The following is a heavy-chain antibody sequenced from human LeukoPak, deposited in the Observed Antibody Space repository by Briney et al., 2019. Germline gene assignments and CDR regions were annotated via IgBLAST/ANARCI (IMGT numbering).Heavy chain of an antibody. D-gene: IGHD2-21*02. CDR3: ARGSVAVTAIPAEHFDY. CDR1: GGSISSYY. Sequence: SETLSLTCTVSGGSISSYYWSWIRQPAGKGLEWIGRIYTSGSTNYNPPLKSRVTMSVDTSKNQFSLKLSSVTAADTAVYYCARGSVAVTAIPAEHFDYWGQGTLVTVSS. J-gene: IGHJ4*02. V-gene: IGHV4-4*07. CDR2: IYTSGST.